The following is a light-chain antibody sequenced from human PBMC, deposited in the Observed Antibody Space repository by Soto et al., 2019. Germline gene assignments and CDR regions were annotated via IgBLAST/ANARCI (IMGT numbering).Light chain of an antibody. V-gene: IGKV1-9*01. CDR2: GAS. CDR1: QGISAF. J-gene: IGKJ4*01. CDR3: QHVSSYPLT. Sequence: IQLTQSPSSLSAAVGDRVTITCRASQGISAFLAWYQQKPGEAPNLLIYGASTLQSGVPSRFRGSGSGTDFTLTISSPQPEDSATYYCQHVSSYPLTFGGGTKVEIK.